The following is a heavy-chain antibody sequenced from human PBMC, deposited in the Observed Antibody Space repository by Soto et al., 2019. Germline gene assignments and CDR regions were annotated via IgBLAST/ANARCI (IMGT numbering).Heavy chain of an antibody. CDR3: ARQRNSVVTQAYFDD. V-gene: IGHV4-39*01. Sequence: KTSETLSISCAVSGGSINSRSYYWGWLRQSPGKGLEWIGSIYYSGSTYYNPSLKSRVAMSVDTSKNQFSLKLRSVSAADTAVYYCARQRNSVVTQAYFDDWGQGSLVTVSS. D-gene: IGHD2-21*02. CDR1: GGSINSRSYY. CDR2: IYYSGST. J-gene: IGHJ4*02.